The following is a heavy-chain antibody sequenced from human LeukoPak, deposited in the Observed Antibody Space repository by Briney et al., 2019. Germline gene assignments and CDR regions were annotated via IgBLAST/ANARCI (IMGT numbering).Heavy chain of an antibody. CDR3: ARDPGNGRGYSGYEYDH. Sequence: PGGSLRLSCAASGFTFSSSWMSWVRQPPGKGLEWVANIKQDGSEKYYVDSAKGRFTISRDNGKNSLFLQMNSLRVEDTAVYYCARDPGNGRGYSGYEYDHWGQGTLVTVSS. D-gene: IGHD5-12*01. CDR2: IKQDGSEK. CDR1: GFTFSSSW. V-gene: IGHV3-7*01. J-gene: IGHJ5*02.